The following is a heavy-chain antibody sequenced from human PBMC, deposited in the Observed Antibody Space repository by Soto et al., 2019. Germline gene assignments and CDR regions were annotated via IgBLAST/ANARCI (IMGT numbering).Heavy chain of an antibody. CDR2: IYYSGST. J-gene: IGHJ6*02. Sequence: SETLSLTCTVSGGSVSSGSYYWSWIRQPPGKGLEWIGYIYYSGSTNYNPSLKSGVTISVDTSKKQFSLKLSSLTAADTAVYYCARDRIAAAGTEYYYYGMDVWGQGTTVTVSS. V-gene: IGHV4-61*01. CDR1: GGSVSSGSYY. D-gene: IGHD6-13*01. CDR3: ARDRIAAAGTEYYYYGMDV.